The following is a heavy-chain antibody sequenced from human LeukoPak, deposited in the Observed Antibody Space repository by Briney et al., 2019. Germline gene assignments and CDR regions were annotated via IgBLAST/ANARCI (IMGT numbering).Heavy chain of an antibody. CDR1: GGSISSNTYS. D-gene: IGHD4-17*01. V-gene: IGHV4-30-2*01. CDR3: ARSQSSDYGDYEDWFDP. CDR2: IYHSGST. J-gene: IGHJ5*02. Sequence: SQTLSLTCAVSGGSISSNTYSWNWIRQRPGKGLEWIGYIYHSGSTYYNPSLKSRVTISVDRSKNQFSLKLSSVTAADTAVYYCARSQSSDYGDYEDWFDPWGQGTLVTVSS.